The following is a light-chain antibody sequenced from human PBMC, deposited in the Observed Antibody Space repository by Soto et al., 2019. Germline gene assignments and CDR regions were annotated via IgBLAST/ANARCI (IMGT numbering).Light chain of an antibody. V-gene: IGLV2-14*01. CDR2: EVS. CDR3: SSYTSSSSTSVV. Sequence: QSALTQPASVSGSPGQSITISCTGTSADVGAYNFVSWYQQHPGKAPKLMIYEVSNRPSGVSNRFSGSKYGNTASLTISGLQAEDEAHYYCSSYTSSSSTSVVFGGGTKLTVL. CDR1: SADVGAYNF. J-gene: IGLJ2*01.